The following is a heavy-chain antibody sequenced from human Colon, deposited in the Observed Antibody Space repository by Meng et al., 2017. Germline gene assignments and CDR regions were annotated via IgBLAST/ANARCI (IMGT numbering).Heavy chain of an antibody. Sequence: HVEVQEVGPGLVEPSGTMSLTCGVCGGSISSSNYWSWVRQPPGKGLEWIGQIYLSGSPSYNSSLESRVTISVDKSKNQLSLRLTSVTAADTAIYYCARHGGWHFDYWGQGTLVTVSS. V-gene: IGHV4-4*02. CDR1: GGSISSSNY. D-gene: IGHD6-19*01. J-gene: IGHJ4*02. CDR2: IYLSGSP. CDR3: ARHGGWHFDY.